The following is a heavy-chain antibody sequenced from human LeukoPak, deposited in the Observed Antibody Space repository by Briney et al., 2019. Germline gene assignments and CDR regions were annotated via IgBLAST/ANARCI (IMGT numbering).Heavy chain of an antibody. CDR1: GFTFSSYS. D-gene: IGHD6-13*01. V-gene: IGHV3-48*01. CDR2: ISSSSSTI. Sequence: GGSLRLSCAASGFTFSSYSMNWVRQAPGKGLEWVSYISSSSSTIYYADSVKGRFTISRDNAKNSLYLQMNSLRAEDTAVYYCARDSSSSWYVGWFDPWGQGTLVTVSS. CDR3: ARDSSSSWYVGWFDP. J-gene: IGHJ5*02.